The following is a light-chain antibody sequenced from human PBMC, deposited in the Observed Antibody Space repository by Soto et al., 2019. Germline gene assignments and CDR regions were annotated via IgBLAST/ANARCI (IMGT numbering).Light chain of an antibody. Sequence: QSVLTQPPSASGTPGQRVTISCSGSNSNIGSNTVNWYRQLPGTAPKLLIYSNNQRPSGVPARFSGSKSGTSASLAISGLQSEDEADYYCAAWDDSLNGHAVFGGGTQLTVL. CDR1: NSNIGSNT. CDR3: AAWDDSLNGHAV. V-gene: IGLV1-44*01. J-gene: IGLJ7*01. CDR2: SNN.